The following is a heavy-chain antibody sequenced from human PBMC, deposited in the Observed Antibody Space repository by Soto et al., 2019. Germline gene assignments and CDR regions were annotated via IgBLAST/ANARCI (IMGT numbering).Heavy chain of an antibody. J-gene: IGHJ6*02. CDR3: ARERIVVVPAAHSKEYGMDV. Sequence: SVKVSCEASGYSFTCYYMHWVRQAPGQGLEWMGWINPNSGGTNYAQKFQGWVTMTRDTSISTAYMELSRLRSDDTAVYYCARERIVVVPAAHSKEYGMDVWGQGTTVTVSS. CDR1: GYSFTCYY. V-gene: IGHV1-2*04. CDR2: INPNSGGT. D-gene: IGHD2-2*01.